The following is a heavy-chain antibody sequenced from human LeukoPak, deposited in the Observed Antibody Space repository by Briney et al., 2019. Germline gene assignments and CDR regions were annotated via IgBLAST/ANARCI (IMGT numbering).Heavy chain of an antibody. V-gene: IGHV3-30*03. CDR2: ISYDGSNK. Sequence: GGSLRLSCAASGFTFSSYGMHWVRQAPGKGLEWVAVISYDGSNKYYADSVKGRFTISRDNAKNSLYLQMNSLRAEDTAVYYCASGPDIVVVPAASDFDYWGQGTLVTVSS. CDR1: GFTFSSYG. CDR3: ASGPDIVVVPAASDFDY. D-gene: IGHD2-2*01. J-gene: IGHJ4*02.